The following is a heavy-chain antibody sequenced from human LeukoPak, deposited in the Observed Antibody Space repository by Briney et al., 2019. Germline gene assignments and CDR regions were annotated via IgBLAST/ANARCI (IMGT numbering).Heavy chain of an antibody. CDR2: ISGSGGST. CDR3: ARAIQLWPLFDY. D-gene: IGHD5-18*01. J-gene: IGHJ4*02. CDR1: GFTFSSYA. Sequence: GGSLRLSCAASGFTFSSYAMSWVRQAPGKGLEWVSAISGSGGSTYYADSVKGRFTISRDNAKNSLYLQMNSLRAEDTAVYYCARAIQLWPLFDYWGQGTLVTVSS. V-gene: IGHV3-23*01.